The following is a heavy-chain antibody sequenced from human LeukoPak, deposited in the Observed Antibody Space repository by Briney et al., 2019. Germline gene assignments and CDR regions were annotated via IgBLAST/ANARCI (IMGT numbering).Heavy chain of an antibody. Sequence: RPGGSLRLSCAASGFTFDDYGMSWVRQAPGKGLEWVSGINWNGGSTGYADSVKGRFTISRDNAKNSLYLQMNSLRAEDTALYHCARDRGWELLVGDAFDIWGQGTMVTVSS. CDR3: ARDRGWELLVGDAFDI. V-gene: IGHV3-20*01. D-gene: IGHD1-26*01. CDR1: GFTFDDYG. CDR2: INWNGGST. J-gene: IGHJ3*02.